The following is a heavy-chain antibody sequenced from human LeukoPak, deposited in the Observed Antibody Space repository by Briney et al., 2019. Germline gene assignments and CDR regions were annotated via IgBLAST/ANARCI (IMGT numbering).Heavy chain of an antibody. CDR1: GYTFTSYA. Sequence: ASVKVSCKASGYTFTSYAMHWVRQAPGQRLEWMGWINAGNGNTKYSQKFQGRVTITRDTSASTAYMELSSLRSDDTAEYYCARVGPHRVRGVIVYYYYYGMDVWGQGTTVTVSS. CDR3: ARVGPHRVRGVIVYYYYYGMDV. V-gene: IGHV1-3*01. J-gene: IGHJ6*02. CDR2: INAGNGNT. D-gene: IGHD3-10*01.